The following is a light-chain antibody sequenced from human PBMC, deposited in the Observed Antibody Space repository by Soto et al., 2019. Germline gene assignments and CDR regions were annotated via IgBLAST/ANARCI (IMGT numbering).Light chain of an antibody. J-gene: IGKJ5*01. V-gene: IGKV2-28*01. Sequence: DIVMTQSPLSLPVTPGEPASMSCRSSQSLLHSSGNKYLDWYMQKPGQSPQLLIYWGSSRASGVPGRFSGSGSGTDFTLKISRVEAEDVGIYYCMQGQLTPITFGQGTRLEIK. CDR1: QSLLHSSGNKY. CDR3: MQGQLTPIT. CDR2: WGS.